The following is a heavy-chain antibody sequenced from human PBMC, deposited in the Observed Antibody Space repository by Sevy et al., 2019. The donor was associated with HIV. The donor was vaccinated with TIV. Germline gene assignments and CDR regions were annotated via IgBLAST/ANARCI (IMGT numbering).Heavy chain of an antibody. Sequence: SETLSLTCTVSGGSISPYYWSWIRQTPGKGLEWIGYIYNSGNTNYNPSLKSRVTMAIDSSKNQFSLKLNSVTAADTAVYYCAKQIAARPAWFDPWGQGTLVTVSS. V-gene: IGHV4-4*08. CDR3: AKQIAARPAWFDP. D-gene: IGHD6-6*01. CDR1: GGSISPYY. CDR2: IYNSGNT. J-gene: IGHJ5*02.